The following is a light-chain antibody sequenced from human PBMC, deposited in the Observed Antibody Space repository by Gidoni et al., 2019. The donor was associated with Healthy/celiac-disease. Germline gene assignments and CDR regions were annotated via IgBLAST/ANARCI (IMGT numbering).Light chain of an antibody. CDR3: QSYDSSNHDVV. V-gene: IGLV6-57*02. CDR2: EDN. Sequence: NFMLTQPYSVSESPGKTVTISCTGSSGSIASNYVQWYQQRPGSAPTTVIYEDNQRPSGVPARFSGSIDSSSNSASLTISGLKTEDEADYYCQSYDSSNHDVVFGGGTKLTVL. J-gene: IGLJ2*01. CDR1: SGSIASNY.